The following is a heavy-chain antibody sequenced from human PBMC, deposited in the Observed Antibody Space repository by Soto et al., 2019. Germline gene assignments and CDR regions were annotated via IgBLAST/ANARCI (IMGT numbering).Heavy chain of an antibody. CDR1: VFTFSSYG. J-gene: IGHJ4*02. CDR3: AKGTIFGVVITWVDY. D-gene: IGHD3-3*01. Sequence: WWSLRLSCSASVFTFSSYGMHWFRQAPGKGLEWVAVISYDGSNKYYADSVKGRFTISRDNSKNTLYLQMNSLRAEDTAVYYCAKGTIFGVVITWVDYWGQGTLVTSPQ. V-gene: IGHV3-30*18. CDR2: ISYDGSNK.